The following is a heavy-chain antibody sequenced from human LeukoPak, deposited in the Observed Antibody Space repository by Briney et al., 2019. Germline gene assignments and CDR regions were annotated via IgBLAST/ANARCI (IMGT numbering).Heavy chain of an antibody. CDR2: INPSGGST. CDR1: GYTFTSYY. D-gene: IGHD1-26*01. V-gene: IGHV1-46*01. J-gene: IGHJ3*02. Sequence: VASVKVSCKASGYTFTSYYMHWVRQAPGQGLEWMGIINPSGGSTSYAQKFQGGVTMTRDMSTSTVYMELSSLRSEDTAVYYCARGVSGELSFDAFDIWGQGTMVTVSS. CDR3: ARGVSGELSFDAFDI.